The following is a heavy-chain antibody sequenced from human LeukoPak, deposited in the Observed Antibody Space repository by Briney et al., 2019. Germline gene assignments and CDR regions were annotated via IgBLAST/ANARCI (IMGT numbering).Heavy chain of an antibody. CDR2: ISYDGSNK. V-gene: IGHV3-30*18. J-gene: IGHJ4*02. CDR3: AKDSGYDFNVFDY. D-gene: IGHD5-12*01. CDR1: GFTFSSYG. Sequence: VGTLRRSCAASGFTFSSYGMHWVRQAPGKGLEWVAVISYDGSNKYYADSVKGRFTISRDNSKNTLYLQMNSLRAEDTAVYYCAKDSGYDFNVFDYWGQGTLVTVSS.